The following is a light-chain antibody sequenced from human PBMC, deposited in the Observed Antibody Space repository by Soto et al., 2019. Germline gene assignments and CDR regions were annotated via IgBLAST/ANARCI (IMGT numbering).Light chain of an antibody. J-gene: IGKJ4*01. CDR2: GAS. CDR3: QQYDVWPALT. Sequence: EIVLTQSPATLSVSPGERATLSCRASQSVASYLAWYHQKPGQAPRLLIYGASTRATGVPARFSGSGSGTEFTLTISSLQSEDSAVYYCQQYDVWPALTFGGGTKVDIK. CDR1: QSVASY. V-gene: IGKV3-15*01.